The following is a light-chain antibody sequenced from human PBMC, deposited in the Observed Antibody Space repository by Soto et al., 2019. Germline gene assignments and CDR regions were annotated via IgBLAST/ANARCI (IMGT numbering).Light chain of an antibody. J-gene: IGKJ2*01. CDR3: QQYGTSPYT. CDR1: QSVSSSY. V-gene: IGKV3-20*01. Sequence: ESVLTQSPGTLSLSPGERATLSCRASQSVSSSYLAWYQHKPGQAPRLLLYGASSRATVIPDRFSGSGSGTDFPLTISRLEPDDVAVYSCQQYGTSPYTFGQGTKLEIK. CDR2: GAS.